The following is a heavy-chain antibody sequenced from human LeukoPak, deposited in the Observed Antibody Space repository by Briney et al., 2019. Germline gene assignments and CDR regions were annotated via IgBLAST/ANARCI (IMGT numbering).Heavy chain of an antibody. J-gene: IGHJ4*02. D-gene: IGHD4-17*01. CDR1: GYTFTSYG. CDR3: AKLGSTTVTPVDY. Sequence: GASVKVSCKASGYTFTSYGISWVRQAPGQGLEWMGWMNPNSGNTGYAQKFQGRVTMTRNTSISTAYMELSSLRSEDTAVYYCAKLGSTTVTPVDYWGQGTLVTVSS. V-gene: IGHV1-8*02. CDR2: MNPNSGNT.